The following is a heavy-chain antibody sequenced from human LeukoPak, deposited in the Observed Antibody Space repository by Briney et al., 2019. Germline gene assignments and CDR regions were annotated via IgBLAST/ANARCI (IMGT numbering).Heavy chain of an antibody. J-gene: IGHJ4*02. Sequence: GASVKVSCKASGYTFTSYDINWVRQATGQGLEWMGWINPNSGGTNYAQKFQGRVTMTRDTSISTAYMELSRLRSDDTAVYYCARDVATWEATDYWGQGTLVTVSS. CDR1: GYTFTSYD. CDR2: INPNSGGT. CDR3: ARDVATWEATDY. D-gene: IGHD1-26*01. V-gene: IGHV1-2*02.